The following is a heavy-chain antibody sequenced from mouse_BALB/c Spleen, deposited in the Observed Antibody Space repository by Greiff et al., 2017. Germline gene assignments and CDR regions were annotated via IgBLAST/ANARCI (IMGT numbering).Heavy chain of an antibody. D-gene: IGHD2-4*01. V-gene: IGHV14-1*02. CDR2: IDPENGNT. CDR3: ARGDDYEDY. CDR1: GFNIKDYY. Sequence: VQLKQSGAELVRPGALVKLSCKASGFNIKDYYMHWVKQRPEQGLEWIGWIDPENGNTIYDPKFKGKATLTSDKSSSTAYMELSSLTSEDSAVYYCARGDDYEDYWGQGTTLTVSS. J-gene: IGHJ2*01.